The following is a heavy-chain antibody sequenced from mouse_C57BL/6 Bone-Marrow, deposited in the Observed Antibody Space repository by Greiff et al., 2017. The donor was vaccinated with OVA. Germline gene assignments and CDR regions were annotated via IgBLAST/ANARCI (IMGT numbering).Heavy chain of an antibody. J-gene: IGHJ4*01. CDR3: ARSEYGRDYYAMDY. CDR2: ISTGSGGT. V-gene: IGHV1-54*01. CDR1: GFAFTNYL. Sequence: VQLQQSGAELVRPGTSVKVSCKASGFAFTNYLIEWVQQRPGQGLEWIGVISTGSGGTTYNEKFKGKATLTADKYSSTAYMQLSSLTSEDSAVYFCARSEYGRDYYAMDYWGQGTSVTVSS. D-gene: IGHD1-1*01.